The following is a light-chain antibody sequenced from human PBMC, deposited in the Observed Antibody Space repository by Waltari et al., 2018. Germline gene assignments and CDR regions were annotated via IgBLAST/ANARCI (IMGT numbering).Light chain of an antibody. CDR3: AAWDDSVGGV. Sequence: QSVLTQPPSASGTPGQRVTISCSGSSSNIGSNFVYWYQQLPGTAPKLLLYSNKHRPSGIPDRFSGSKSGTSASLTISGLRSEDGADYYCAAWDDSVGGVFGGGTKLTVL. CDR2: SNK. V-gene: IGLV1-47*02. J-gene: IGLJ3*02. CDR1: SSNIGSNF.